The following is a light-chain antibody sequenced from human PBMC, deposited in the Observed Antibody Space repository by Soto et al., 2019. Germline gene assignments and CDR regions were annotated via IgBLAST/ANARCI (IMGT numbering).Light chain of an antibody. CDR1: QRISSW. V-gene: IGKV1-5*01. CDR2: DAS. CDR3: QQYNTYSWT. J-gene: IGKJ1*01. Sequence: DVQMTQSPSTLSASLGDKVTITCRASQRISSWLAWYQRKPGKAPKLLIYDASKLESGVPSRFSGSGSGTEFTLTISSLHPEDFVTYYCQQYNTYSWTFGQGTKVEIK.